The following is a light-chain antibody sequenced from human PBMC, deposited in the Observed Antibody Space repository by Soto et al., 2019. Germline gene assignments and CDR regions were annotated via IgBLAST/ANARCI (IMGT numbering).Light chain of an antibody. V-gene: IGLV1-44*01. CDR1: SSNIGSNT. Sequence: QPVLTQPPSASGTPGQRVTISCSGSSSNIGSNTVNWYQHLPGTAPKLLIYSNNQRPSGVPDRFSGSKSGTSASLAISGLQSEDEADYYCATWDNSLNGHVLFGGGTKVTVL. CDR3: ATWDNSLNGHVL. CDR2: SNN. J-gene: IGLJ2*01.